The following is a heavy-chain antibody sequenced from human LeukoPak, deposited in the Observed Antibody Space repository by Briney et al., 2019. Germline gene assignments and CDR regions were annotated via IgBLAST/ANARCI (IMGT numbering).Heavy chain of an antibody. CDR3: VRDLEILSSWTPLYFDY. V-gene: IGHV1-18*01. Sequence: GASVKVSCKASGYTFTSYGISWVRQAPGQGLEWMGWISAYNGNTNYAQKLQGRVTMTTDTSTSTAYMELRSLRSDDTAVYYCVRDLEILSSWTPLYFDYWGQGTLVTVSS. CDR1: GYTFTSYG. CDR2: ISAYNGNT. J-gene: IGHJ4*02. D-gene: IGHD6-13*01.